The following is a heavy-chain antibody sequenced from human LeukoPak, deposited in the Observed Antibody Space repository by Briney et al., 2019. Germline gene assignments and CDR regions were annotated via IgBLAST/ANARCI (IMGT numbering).Heavy chain of an antibody. V-gene: IGHV6-1*01. Sequence: SQTLSLTCAVSGDSVSSNSAAWNWLRQSPSRGLEWLGRTYYRSKWFHDYAVSVKSRIAINPDTSKNQFSLQMNSVIPEDTAVYYCARAAVAGSGYFDYWGQGTLVTVSS. D-gene: IGHD6-19*01. CDR1: GDSVSSNSAA. CDR3: ARAAVAGSGYFDY. CDR2: TYYRSKWFH. J-gene: IGHJ4*02.